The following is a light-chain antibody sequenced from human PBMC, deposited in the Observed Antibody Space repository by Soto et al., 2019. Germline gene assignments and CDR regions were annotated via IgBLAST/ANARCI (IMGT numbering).Light chain of an antibody. Sequence: DVQMTQSPSSLSASVGDTVTIACRASQPISNYLKWYQQKPGEVPKVLIFGESSLRSGVPSRFSGSGYGTDFTLTINNLHPDDIATYYCQQTYAVPLTFGQGT. CDR2: GES. J-gene: IGKJ1*01. CDR1: QPISNY. CDR3: QQTYAVPLT. V-gene: IGKV1-39*01.